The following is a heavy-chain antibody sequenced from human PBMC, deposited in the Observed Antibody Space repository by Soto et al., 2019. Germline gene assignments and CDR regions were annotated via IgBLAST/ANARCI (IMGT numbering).Heavy chain of an antibody. J-gene: IGHJ4*02. CDR2: IWYDGSNK. Sequence: PWGSLRLSCAASGFTFISYGMHLFRHSPFKGLEWVAVIWYDGSNKYYADSVKGRFTISRGNSKNTLYLQMNSLRAEDTAVYYCARDEYYYDSSGPGPDYWGQGTLVTVSS. V-gene: IGHV3-33*01. CDR3: ARDEYYYDSSGPGPDY. CDR1: GFTFISYG. D-gene: IGHD3-22*01.